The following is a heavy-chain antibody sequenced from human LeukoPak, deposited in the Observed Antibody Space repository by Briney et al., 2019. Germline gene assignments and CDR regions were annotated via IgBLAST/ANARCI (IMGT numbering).Heavy chain of an antibody. CDR3: AERAVLTTFQPSLRNYYYYMDV. Sequence: PGGSLRLSCAASGFSFSVYGMHWVRQAPGKGLEWVAFIRYNASNEYYSDSVKGRFTISRDNSKNTLYLQMNSLRPEDTAVYYCAERAVLTTFQPSLRNYYYYMDVWGKGTTVTVSS. CDR2: IRYNASNE. CDR1: GFSFSVYG. V-gene: IGHV3-30*02. D-gene: IGHD1-1*01. J-gene: IGHJ6*03.